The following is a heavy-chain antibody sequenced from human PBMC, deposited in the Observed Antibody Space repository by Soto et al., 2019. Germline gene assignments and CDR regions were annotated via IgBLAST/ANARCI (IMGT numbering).Heavy chain of an antibody. V-gene: IGHV3-30-3*01. J-gene: IGHJ6*02. CDR3: ARDPGISATLYAGDYYYYYGMDV. CDR2: ISYDGSNK. Sequence: LTLSGASSGFTVGSDAMHWVRQAPCKGLQWVAVISYDGSNKYYADSVKGRFIISRDSSKNTLYLQMNSLRAEDTALYFCARDPGISATLYAGDYYYYYGMDVWGPGTTVTVSS. CDR1: GFTVGSDA. D-gene: IGHD1-7*01.